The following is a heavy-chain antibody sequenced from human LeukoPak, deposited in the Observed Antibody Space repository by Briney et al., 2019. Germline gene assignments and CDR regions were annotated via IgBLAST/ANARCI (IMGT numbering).Heavy chain of an antibody. V-gene: IGHV3-21*01. CDR3: ARDGWPYYDILTGYYVTGAFDI. CDR1: DFSFITYA. Sequence: GGSPRLSCAASDFSFITYAMSWVRQAPGKGLEWVSSISSSSSYIYYADSVKGRFTISRDNAKNSLYLQMNSLRAEDTAVYYCARDGWPYYDILTGYYVTGAFDIWGQGTMVTVSS. D-gene: IGHD3-9*01. CDR2: ISSSSSYI. J-gene: IGHJ3*02.